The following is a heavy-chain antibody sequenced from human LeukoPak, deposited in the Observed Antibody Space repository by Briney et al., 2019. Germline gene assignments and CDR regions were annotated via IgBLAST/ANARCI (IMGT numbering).Heavy chain of an antibody. J-gene: IGHJ4*02. D-gene: IGHD4-23*01. CDR1: GGTISGSSYC. V-gene: IGHV4-39*01. Sequence: SSETLSFNCTVAGGTISGSSYCSRWIRQRQGKRLEWIGSIYSIGSTYYNPSLKSPVTISVDTSKIHFSPKLSSVTAADTSVYYCARQGSRYGGNSQSWGQGTLVTVSS. CDR2: IYSIGST. CDR3: ARQGSRYGGNSQS.